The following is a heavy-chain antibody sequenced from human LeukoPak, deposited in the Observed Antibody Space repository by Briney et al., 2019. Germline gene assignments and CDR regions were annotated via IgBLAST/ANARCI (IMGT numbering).Heavy chain of an antibody. Sequence: GGSLRLSCAASGFTFSNYNMNWVRQAPGKGLEWVSYISSSSRTIYYADSVKGRFTISRDNAKNSLYLQMNSLRAEDTALYYCARAHSRYYDSSGYYYFFFDPWGQGTLVTVSS. D-gene: IGHD3-22*01. CDR3: ARAHSRYYDSSGYYYFFFDP. CDR2: ISSSSRTI. J-gene: IGHJ5*02. CDR1: GFTFSNYN. V-gene: IGHV3-48*01.